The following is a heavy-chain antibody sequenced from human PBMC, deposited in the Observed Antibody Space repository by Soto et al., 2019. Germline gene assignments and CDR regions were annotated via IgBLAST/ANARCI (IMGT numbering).Heavy chain of an antibody. CDR2: ISSGSKTI. Sequence: PGGSLRLSCAASGFTFSSYSVNWVHQAPGKGLEWVSYISSGSKTIFYADSVKGRFTVSRDNAKNSQYLQMNSLRDEDTAVYYCAREDILGARSFDYWGQGTLVTVSS. CDR3: AREDILGARSFDY. D-gene: IGHD1-26*01. V-gene: IGHV3-48*02. CDR1: GFTFSSYS. J-gene: IGHJ4*02.